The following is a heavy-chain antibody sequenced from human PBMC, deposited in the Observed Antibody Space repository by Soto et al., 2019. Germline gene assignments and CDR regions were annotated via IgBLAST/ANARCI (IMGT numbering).Heavy chain of an antibody. V-gene: IGHV4-4*02. CDR2: IFYSGST. CDR1: GGSLSSSSW. J-gene: IGHJ4*02. CDR3: VHHGGVPYYHDF. Sequence: PSETLSLTCAVSGGSLSSSSWLSWVRQPPGKTLEWLGEIFYSGSTKYNPSLNSRVTISADQSKNDFSLRLSSVTAADTAVYYCVHHGGVPYYHDFWGQGMLVTVSS. D-gene: IGHD2-8*01.